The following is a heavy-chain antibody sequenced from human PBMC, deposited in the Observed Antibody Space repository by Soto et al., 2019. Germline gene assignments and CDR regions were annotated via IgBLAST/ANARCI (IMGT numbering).Heavy chain of an antibody. CDR2: IRSKANSYAR. V-gene: IGHV3-73*01. J-gene: IGHJ6*02. D-gene: IGHD3-3*01. CDR1: GFTFSGSA. Sequence: GGSLRLSCAASGFTFSGSAMHWVRQASGKGLEWVGRIRSKANSYARAYAASVKGRFTISRDDSKNTAYLQMNSLKTEDTAVYYCTRPGYDFWSGYKAYEDVWGQGTTVTVSS. CDR3: TRPGYDFWSGYKAYEDV.